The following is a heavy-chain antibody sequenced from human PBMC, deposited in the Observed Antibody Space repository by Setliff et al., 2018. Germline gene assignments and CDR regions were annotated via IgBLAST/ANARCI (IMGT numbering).Heavy chain of an antibody. D-gene: IGHD6-6*01. J-gene: IGHJ4*02. Sequence: SETLSLTCAVSGGSVRGYYWSWIRQPPGKGLEWIGYIYYSGSTNYNPSLKSRATISIDTSKDQFSLKLISMSAADTAVYFCARGRKIAARLLDSWGQGALVTVSS. CDR3: ARGRKIAARLLDS. CDR1: GGSVRGYY. V-gene: IGHV4-59*02. CDR2: IYYSGST.